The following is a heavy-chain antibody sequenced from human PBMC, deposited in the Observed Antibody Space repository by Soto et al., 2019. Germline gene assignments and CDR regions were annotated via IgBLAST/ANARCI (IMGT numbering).Heavy chain of an antibody. J-gene: IGHJ3*02. CDR2: ISGSGGST. Sequence: GGSLRLSCAASGFTFSSYAMSWVRQAPGKGLEWVSAISGSGGSTYYADSVRGRFTIARDNSKNTRYLQMNSLGAEDTVVYYCAKDVFDCLRPQFDAFDIWGQGTMVTVSS. D-gene: IGHD3-9*01. CDR3: AKDVFDCLRPQFDAFDI. CDR1: GFTFSSYA. V-gene: IGHV3-23*01.